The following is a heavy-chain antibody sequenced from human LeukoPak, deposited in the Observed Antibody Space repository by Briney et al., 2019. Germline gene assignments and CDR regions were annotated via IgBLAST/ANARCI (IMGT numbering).Heavy chain of an antibody. D-gene: IGHD3-22*01. CDR2: ISGSGGST. J-gene: IGHJ4*02. V-gene: IGHV3-23*01. CDR3: AKALDYYDSSGYYLDYFDY. CDR1: GFTFSSYA. Sequence: GGSLRLSCAASGFTFSSYAMSWVRQAPGKGLEWVSAISGSGGSTYYADSVKGRFTISRDNSKYTLYLQMNSLRAEDTAVYYCAKALDYYDSSGYYLDYFDYWGQGTPVTVSS.